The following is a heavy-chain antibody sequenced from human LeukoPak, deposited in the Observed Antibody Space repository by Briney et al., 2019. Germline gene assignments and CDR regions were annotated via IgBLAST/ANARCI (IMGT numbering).Heavy chain of an antibody. Sequence: GGSLRLSCAASGFIFSSYWMSWVRQAPGKGLEWVANIKQDGSEKYYVDSVKGRFSISRDNAMNSLYLQMNGLRAEDTAVYYCAREEYGDHLWWWGQGTPVTVSS. V-gene: IGHV3-7*01. CDR3: AREEYGDHLWW. CDR1: GFIFSSYW. CDR2: IKQDGSEK. J-gene: IGHJ4*02. D-gene: IGHD4-17*01.